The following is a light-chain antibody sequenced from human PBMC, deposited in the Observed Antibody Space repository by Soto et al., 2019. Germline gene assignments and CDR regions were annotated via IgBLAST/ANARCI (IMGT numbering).Light chain of an antibody. CDR2: DVS. J-gene: IGLJ3*02. CDR3: SSYTINIGV. Sequence: QSALTQPASVSGSPGQSITISCTGTTSDVGGYNYVSWYQQHPGKAPKLMIYDVSNRPSGVSNRFSGSKSGNTASLTISGLQAEDGADYYCSSYTINIGVFGGGTKVTVL. CDR1: TSDVGGYNY. V-gene: IGLV2-14*01.